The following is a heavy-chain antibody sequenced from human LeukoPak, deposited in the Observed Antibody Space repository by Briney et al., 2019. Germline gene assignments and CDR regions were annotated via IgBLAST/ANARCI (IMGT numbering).Heavy chain of an antibody. CDR2: IYYSGST. J-gene: IGHJ4*02. CDR1: GGSISSSSYY. CDR3: ARSRPLTTVAPPSV. V-gene: IGHV4-39*07. D-gene: IGHD4-23*01. Sequence: KPSETLSLTCTVSGGSISSSSYYWGWIRQPPGKGLEWIGSIYYSGSTYYNPSLKSRVTISVDTSKNQFSLKLSSVTAADTAVYYCARSRPLTTVAPPSVWGQGTLVTVSS.